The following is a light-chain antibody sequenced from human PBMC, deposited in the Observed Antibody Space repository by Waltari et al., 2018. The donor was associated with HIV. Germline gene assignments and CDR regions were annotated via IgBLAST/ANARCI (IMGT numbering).Light chain of an antibody. CDR2: DVT. CDR3: ESYTSTSVWV. J-gene: IGLJ2*01. Sequence: QSALTQPASVSGSPGQSITISCTGSSSDVGGYNFVSWYQQHPGKAPRVLIYDVTTGPSGFSERFPGSRSGDTASLTISGLQPEDEADYYCESYTSTSVWVFGGGTRLTVL. CDR1: SSDVGGYNF. V-gene: IGLV2-14*03.